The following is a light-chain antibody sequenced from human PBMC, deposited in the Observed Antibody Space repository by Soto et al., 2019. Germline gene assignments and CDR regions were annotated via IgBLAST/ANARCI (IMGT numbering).Light chain of an antibody. Sequence: QSAPTQPPSASGSAGQSVTISCTGSSSDVGANNYVSWYQQHPGKAPKLIIYEVTKRPSGVPDRFSGSKSGNTASLTVSGLQAEDEADYYCSTFGGTKVFGGGTKVTVL. J-gene: IGLJ2*01. CDR2: EVT. V-gene: IGLV2-8*01. CDR1: SSDVGANNY. CDR3: STFGGTKV.